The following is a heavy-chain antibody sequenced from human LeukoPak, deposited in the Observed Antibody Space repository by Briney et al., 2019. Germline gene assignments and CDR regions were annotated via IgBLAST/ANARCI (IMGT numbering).Heavy chain of an antibody. CDR3: ARDVQTGYCSGGSCYSQNFDY. Sequence: GGSLRLSCAASGFTFSSYAMSWVRQAPGKGLEWVSAISGSGGSTYYADSVKGRSTISRDNAKNSLYLQMNSLRAEDTAVYYCARDVQTGYCSGGSCYSQNFDYWGQGTLVTVSS. D-gene: IGHD2-15*01. V-gene: IGHV3-23*01. CDR1: GFTFSSYA. J-gene: IGHJ4*02. CDR2: ISGSGGST.